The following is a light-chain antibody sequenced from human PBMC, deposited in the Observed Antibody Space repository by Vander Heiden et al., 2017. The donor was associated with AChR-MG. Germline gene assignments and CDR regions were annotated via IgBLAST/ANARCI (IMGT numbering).Light chain of an antibody. CDR3: QQYGGSTRT. J-gene: IGKJ1*01. Sequence: TLSLSPGERATLSCRASQSVSSNYLAWFQQKPGQAPRLLIYGASSRATGIPDRFSGGGSGTDFTLTISRLEPEDFAVYYCQQYGGSTRTFGQGTKVEIK. V-gene: IGKV3-20*01. CDR2: GAS. CDR1: QSVSSNY.